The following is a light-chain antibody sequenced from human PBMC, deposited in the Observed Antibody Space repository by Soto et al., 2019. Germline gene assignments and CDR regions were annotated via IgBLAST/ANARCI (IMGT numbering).Light chain of an antibody. CDR1: SSNIGSNA. V-gene: IGLV1-47*02. J-gene: IGLJ3*02. CDR2: SNS. CDR3: AAWDDSPTGPV. Sequence: QSVLTQPPSASGTPGQRVTISCSGSSSNIGSNAVYWYQPLPGTAPKVLIHSNSQRPSGVPDRFSGSKSDTSASLAISGLRSEDEADYYCAAWDDSPTGPVFGGGTKLTVL.